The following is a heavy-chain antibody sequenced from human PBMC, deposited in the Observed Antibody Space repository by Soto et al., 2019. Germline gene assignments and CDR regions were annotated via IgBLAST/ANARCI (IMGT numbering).Heavy chain of an antibody. CDR1: GFTFNNAW. V-gene: IGHV3-11*05. CDR2: ISSSSSYT. CDR3: ARAGIAVADTCFDY. Sequence: XXSLRLACAPSGFTFNNAWMQWVLQAPGKGLEWFSYISSSSSYTNYADSVKGRFTISRDNAKNSLYLQMNSLRAEDTAVYYCARAGIAVADTCFDYWGQGTLVTVSS. D-gene: IGHD6-19*01. J-gene: IGHJ4*02.